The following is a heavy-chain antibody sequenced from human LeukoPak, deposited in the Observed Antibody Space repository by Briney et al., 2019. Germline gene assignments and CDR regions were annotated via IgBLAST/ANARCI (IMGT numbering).Heavy chain of an antibody. CDR3: FSGSDY. CDR1: GFTFSRYW. D-gene: IGHD1-26*01. CDR2: ISYDGSTK. Sequence: GGSLRLSCAASGFTFSRYWMHWVRQAPGKGLEWVAVISYDGSTKYYADSVKGRFTISRDNSKNTLYLQMNSLRPEDTAVYYCFSGSDYWGQGTLVTVSS. J-gene: IGHJ4*02. V-gene: IGHV3-30*03.